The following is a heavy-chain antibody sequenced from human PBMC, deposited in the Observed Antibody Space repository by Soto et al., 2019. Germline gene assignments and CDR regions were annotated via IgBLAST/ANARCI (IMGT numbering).Heavy chain of an antibody. V-gene: IGHV4-59*01. Sequence: QVQLQESGPGLVKPSETLSLTCTVSGGSISSYYWSWIRQPPGKGLEWIGYIYYSGSTNYNPSLKSRVTISVDTSKNQFSLKLCSVTAADTAVYYCARGELTYYDFWSGYSSWFDPWGQGTLVTVSS. CDR3: ARGELTYYDFWSGYSSWFDP. CDR1: GGSISSYY. J-gene: IGHJ5*02. D-gene: IGHD3-3*01. CDR2: IYYSGST.